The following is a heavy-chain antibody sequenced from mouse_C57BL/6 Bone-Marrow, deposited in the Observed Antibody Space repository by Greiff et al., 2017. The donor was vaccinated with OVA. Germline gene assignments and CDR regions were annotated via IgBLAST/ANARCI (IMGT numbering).Heavy chain of an antibody. CDR1: GFTFSDFY. Sequence: EVQRVESGGGLVQSGRSLRLSCATSGFTFSDFYMEWVRQAPGKGLEWIAASRNKANDYTTEYSASVKGRFIVSRDTSQSILYLQMNALRAEDTAIYYCAREDGYYAMDYWGQGTSVTVSS. V-gene: IGHV7-1*01. CDR2: SRNKANDYTT. D-gene: IGHD2-3*01. CDR3: AREDGYYAMDY. J-gene: IGHJ4*01.